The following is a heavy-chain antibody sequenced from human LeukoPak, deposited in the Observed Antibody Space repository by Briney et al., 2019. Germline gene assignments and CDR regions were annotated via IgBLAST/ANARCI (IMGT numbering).Heavy chain of an antibody. J-gene: IGHJ6*03. CDR2: IYTSGST. Sequence: SETLSLTCTVSGGSISSYYWSWIRQPAGKGLEWIGRIYTSGSTNYNPSLKGRVTMSVDASKNQFSLKLSSVTAADTAVYYCARDRVVPAAMTYYYYMDVWGKGTTVTVSS. CDR3: ARDRVVPAAMTYYYYMDV. D-gene: IGHD2-2*01. CDR1: GGSISSYY. V-gene: IGHV4-4*07.